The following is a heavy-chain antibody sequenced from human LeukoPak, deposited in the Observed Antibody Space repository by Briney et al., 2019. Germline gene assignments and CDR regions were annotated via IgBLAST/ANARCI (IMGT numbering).Heavy chain of an antibody. D-gene: IGHD3-3*01. Sequence: ASVKVSCKASGYTFTGNYMHWVRQAPGQGLVWMGWINPNSGDSNYAQNFQGRVTMTRDTSISTAYMEPRRLRSDDTAVYYCARGGNTIFGVVDYWGQGTLVTVSS. CDR3: ARGGNTIFGVVDY. J-gene: IGHJ4*02. CDR2: INPNSGDS. CDR1: GYTFTGNY. V-gene: IGHV1-2*02.